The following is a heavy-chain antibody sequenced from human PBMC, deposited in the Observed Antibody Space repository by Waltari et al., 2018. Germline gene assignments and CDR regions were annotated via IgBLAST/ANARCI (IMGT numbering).Heavy chain of an antibody. Sequence: QLQLQESGPGLVRSSETLSLTFTVTGDSVDLYYWSWVRQSSGKTFEWLGYISYSEGPQYNPAVQSRLTLSLDTSKNHFFLSLRAVTAADTGLYFCVRGGGFRWFDVWGHGTLVSVPS. CDR1: GDSVDLYY. D-gene: IGHD2-15*01. CDR3: VRGGGFRWFDV. CDR2: ISYSEGP. J-gene: IGHJ2*01. V-gene: IGHV4-59*02.